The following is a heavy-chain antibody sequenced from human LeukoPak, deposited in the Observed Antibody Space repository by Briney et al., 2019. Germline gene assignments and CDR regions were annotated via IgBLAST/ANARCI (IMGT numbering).Heavy chain of an antibody. D-gene: IGHD3-9*01. CDR1: GGTFSSYA. Sequence: SVKISCKASGGTFSSYAISRVRQAPGQGLEWMGRIIPIFGIANYAQKFQGRVTITADKSTSTAYMELSSLRSEDTAVYYCAREDILTGYINWFDPWGQGTLVTVSS. CDR2: IIPIFGIA. CDR3: AREDILTGYINWFDP. V-gene: IGHV1-69*04. J-gene: IGHJ5*02.